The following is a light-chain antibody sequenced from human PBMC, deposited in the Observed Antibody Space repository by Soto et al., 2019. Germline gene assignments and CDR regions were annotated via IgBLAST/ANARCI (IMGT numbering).Light chain of an antibody. CDR1: QSISSSN. CDR3: QHYCSSLFT. V-gene: IGKV3-20*01. CDR2: ATS. Sequence: EFVLTQSPGTLSLSPGERATLSCRASQSISSSNLAWYQQQPGQAPRLLIYATSIRAPGIPDRFSGSGSGTDFTLTISRLEPEDFAVFYCQHYCSSLFTFGPGTKVDIK. J-gene: IGKJ3*01.